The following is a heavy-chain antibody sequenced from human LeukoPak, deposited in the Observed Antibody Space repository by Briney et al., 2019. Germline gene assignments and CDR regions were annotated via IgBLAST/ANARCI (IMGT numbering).Heavy chain of an antibody. CDR2: ISVYNGNT. V-gene: IGHV1-18*01. D-gene: IGHD5-24*01. CDR3: AISDLWLQFDY. CDR1: GYTFTTYG. J-gene: IGHJ4*02. Sequence: ASVTVSFTASGYTFTTYGITWVRQAPGQGLEWMGWISVYNGNTKYAQKFQGRVIMTTDTSTSTDYMELRSLRSEDTAVYYCAISDLWLQFDYWGQGTLVTVSS.